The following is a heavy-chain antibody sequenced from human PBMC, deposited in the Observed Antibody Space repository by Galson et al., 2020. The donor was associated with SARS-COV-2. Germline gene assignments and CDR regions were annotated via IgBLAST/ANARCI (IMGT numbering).Heavy chain of an antibody. Sequence: GESLKISCAASGFTFSNYGMHWVRQAPGKGLEWVATIWYDGSDKYYADSVKGRFTISRDNSKNTLYLQMNSLRAEDTAVYYCARDGLEALSVDYYFDSWGQGTLVTVSS. CDR3: ARDGLEALSVDYYFDS. V-gene: IGHV3-33*01. J-gene: IGHJ4*02. D-gene: IGHD3-16*02. CDR1: GFTFSNYG. CDR2: IWYDGSDK.